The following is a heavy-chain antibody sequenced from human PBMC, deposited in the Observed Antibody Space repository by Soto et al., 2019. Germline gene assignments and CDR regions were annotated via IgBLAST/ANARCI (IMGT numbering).Heavy chain of an antibody. CDR2: IIPIFGTA. Sequence: WASVKVSCKASGGTFSSYAISWVRQAPGQGLEWMGGIIPIFGTANYAQKFQGRVTITADKSTSTAYMELSSLRSEDTAVYYCASLPSQYYYDSTGGGFDYWGQGTLVTVS. CDR1: GGTFSSYA. D-gene: IGHD3-22*01. V-gene: IGHV1-69*06. CDR3: ASLPSQYYYDSTGGGFDY. J-gene: IGHJ4*02.